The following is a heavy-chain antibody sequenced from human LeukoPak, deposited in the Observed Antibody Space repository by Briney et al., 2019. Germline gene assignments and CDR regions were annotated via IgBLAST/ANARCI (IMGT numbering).Heavy chain of an antibody. CDR1: GFTFSSYS. D-gene: IGHD6-6*01. CDR2: ISSSSYI. Sequence: GGSLRLSCAASGFTFSSYSMNWVRQAPGKGPEWVSSISSSSYIYYADSVKGRFTISRDNAKNSLYLQMNSLRAEDTAVYYCARDPRAGIAARPGYFDYWGQGTLVTVSS. V-gene: IGHV3-21*01. CDR3: ARDPRAGIAARPGYFDY. J-gene: IGHJ4*02.